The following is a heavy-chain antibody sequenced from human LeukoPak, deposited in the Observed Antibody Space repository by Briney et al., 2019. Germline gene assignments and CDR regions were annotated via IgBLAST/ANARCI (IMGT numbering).Heavy chain of an antibody. CDR1: GFTFSGYW. CDR2: INSDGSST. D-gene: IGHD3-22*01. J-gene: IGHJ5*02. CDR3: AGSSGGFNWFDP. V-gene: IGHV3-74*01. Sequence: GGSLRLSCAASGFTFSGYWMHWVRQAPGKGLVWVSRINSDGSSTNYADSVKGRFTISRDNAKNTLYLQMNSLRVEDTAVYYCAGSSGGFNWFDPWGQGTLVTVSS.